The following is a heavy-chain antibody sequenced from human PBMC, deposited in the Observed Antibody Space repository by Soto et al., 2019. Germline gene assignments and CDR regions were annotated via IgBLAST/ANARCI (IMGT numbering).Heavy chain of an antibody. Sequence: QPGGSLRLSCAASGFTFGDYAMSWFRQAPGKGLEWVGFIGSKAYGGTTKYAASVRGTFTISRDDSKSIAYLQMNSLKTEDTAVYYCARKVFDDRYWFDPWGQGTLVTVSS. CDR3: ARKVFDDRYWFDP. D-gene: IGHD3-9*01. CDR1: GFTFGDYA. CDR2: IGSKAYGGTT. J-gene: IGHJ5*02. V-gene: IGHV3-49*03.